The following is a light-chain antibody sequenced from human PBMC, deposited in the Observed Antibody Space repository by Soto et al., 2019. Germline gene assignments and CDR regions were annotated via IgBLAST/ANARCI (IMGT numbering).Light chain of an antibody. Sequence: VLTQSPATLSLSPGERASLSCRASQSVRNFLAWYQQKPGQAPRLLIYDTSNSATAVPARFSGSGSGTDFTLTISSLEPEDFALYYCQQRGNWSVTFGGGTKVESK. J-gene: IGKJ4*01. CDR3: QQRGNWSVT. V-gene: IGKV3-11*01. CDR2: DTS. CDR1: QSVRNF.